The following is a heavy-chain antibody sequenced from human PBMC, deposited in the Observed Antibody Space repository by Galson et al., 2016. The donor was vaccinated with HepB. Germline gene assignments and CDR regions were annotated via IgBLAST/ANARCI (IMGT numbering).Heavy chain of an antibody. CDR1: GGSISSDY. J-gene: IGHJ2*01. CDR3: AKERVHCSGGDCYFWAFFDL. CDR2: IYYSGST. Sequence: SETLSLTCTVSGGSISSDYWTWIRQPPGKGLEWIGNIYYSGSTNINPSLKSRVTMSVDTSKNQFSLNLSSVTAADTAVYYCAKERVHCSGGDCYFWAFFDLWGRGTLVTVSS. V-gene: IGHV4-59*01. D-gene: IGHD2-15*01.